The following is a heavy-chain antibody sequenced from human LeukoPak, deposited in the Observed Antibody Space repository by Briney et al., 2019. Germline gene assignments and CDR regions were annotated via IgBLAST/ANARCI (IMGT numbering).Heavy chain of an antibody. CDR2: IIPIFGTA. CDR3: AMGLGVGSTYVFSSFNI. CDR1: GGTFSSYA. Sequence: SVKVSCKASGGTFSSYAISWVRQAPGQGLEWMGGIIPIFGTANYAQKFQGRVTITADESTSTAYMELSSLRSEDTAVYYCAMGLGVGSTYVFSSFNIWGQGKMVTVSS. J-gene: IGHJ3*02. V-gene: IGHV1-69*13. D-gene: IGHD3-3*01.